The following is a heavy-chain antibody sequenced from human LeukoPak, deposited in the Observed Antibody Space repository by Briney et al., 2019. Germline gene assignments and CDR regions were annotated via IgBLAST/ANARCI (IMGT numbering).Heavy chain of an antibody. J-gene: IGHJ4*02. CDR2: IYNGGAT. Sequence: GGSLRLSCVASGFTFDDYGMSWVRQAPGKGLEWVSIIYNGGATYYADSVKGRFTISRDESKNTVCLQMSSLRVDDTAIYFCARGQGGTVAGLDYWGQGTLVTVSS. CDR3: ARGQGGTVAGLDY. D-gene: IGHD6-19*01. CDR1: GFTFDDYG. V-gene: IGHV3-53*01.